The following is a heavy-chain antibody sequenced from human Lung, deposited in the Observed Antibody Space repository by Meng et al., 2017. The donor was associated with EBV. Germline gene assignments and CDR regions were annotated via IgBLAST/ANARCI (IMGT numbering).Heavy chain of an antibody. D-gene: IGHD6-19*01. CDR2: IYYSGST. CDR1: GGSVSSGSYY. Sequence: VEWEGAGPGLVRPSETRSLICSVSGGSVSSGSYYWGWIRQHPRKGLEWIGHIYYSGSTFYTPSLKSRATLSVDTSKNQFSLKLNSVTAADTAVYYCARLRLVWMFDYWGQGALVTVSS. CDR3: ARLRLVWMFDY. J-gene: IGHJ4*02. V-gene: IGHV4-31*03.